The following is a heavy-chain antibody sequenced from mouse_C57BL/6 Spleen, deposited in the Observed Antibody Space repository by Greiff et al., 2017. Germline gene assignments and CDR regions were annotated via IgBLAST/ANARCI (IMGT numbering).Heavy chain of an antibody. D-gene: IGHD1-1*01. CDR2: IYPGSGST. CDR1: GYTFTSYW. V-gene: IGHV1-55*01. Sequence: VQLQQPGAELVKPGASVKMSCKASGYTFTSYWITWVKQRPGQGLEWIGDIYPGSGSTNYNEKFKSKATLTVDTSSSTAYMQLSSLTSEDSAVYYCARVTTVAWYFDVWGTGTTVTVSS. CDR3: ARVTTVAWYFDV. J-gene: IGHJ1*03.